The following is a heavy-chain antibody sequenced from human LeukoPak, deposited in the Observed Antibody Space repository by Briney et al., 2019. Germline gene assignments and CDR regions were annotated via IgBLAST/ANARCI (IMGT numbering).Heavy chain of an antibody. CDR2: ITISSNYI. CDR1: GFSLRTYS. V-gene: IGHV3-21*01. Sequence: GGSLRLSCDASGFSLRTYSMNWVRQAPGKGLEWVSSITISSNYIYYADSVKGRFTISRDNAKNSLYLQMNDLRVGDTALYFCTRDGHGDGFLTGYSYFGIDVWGQGTTVTVSS. D-gene: IGHD3-9*01. J-gene: IGHJ6*02. CDR3: TRDGHGDGFLTGYSYFGIDV.